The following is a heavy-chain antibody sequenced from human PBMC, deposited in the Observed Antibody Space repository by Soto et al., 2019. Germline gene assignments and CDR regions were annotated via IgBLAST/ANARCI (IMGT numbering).Heavy chain of an antibody. D-gene: IGHD2-2*01. Sequence: ASVKVSCKASGYTFTSYGISWVRQAPGQGLEWMGWISAYNGNTNYAQKLQGRVTMTTDTSTSTAYMELRSLRSDDTAVYYCARGVVVPAAMVLGWFDPWGQGTLVTVS. CDR1: GYTFTSYG. CDR2: ISAYNGNT. J-gene: IGHJ5*02. CDR3: ARGVVVPAAMVLGWFDP. V-gene: IGHV1-18*01.